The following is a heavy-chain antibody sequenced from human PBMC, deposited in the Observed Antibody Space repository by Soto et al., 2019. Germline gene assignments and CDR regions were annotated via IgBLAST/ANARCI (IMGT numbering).Heavy chain of an antibody. CDR1: GVSISSSNW. CDR3: ARGRGGYGEYIVLDY. Sequence: QVQLQESGPGLVKPSGTLSLTCGVSGVSISSSNWCSWVRQSPGKGLEWIGEVYHSGSTNYNPSFKSRVTLSVDKSKNQFSLNLSSMTAADTAVYYCARGRGGYGEYIVLDYWGQGTLVTVSS. CDR2: VYHSGST. V-gene: IGHV4-4*02. J-gene: IGHJ4*02. D-gene: IGHD4-17*01.